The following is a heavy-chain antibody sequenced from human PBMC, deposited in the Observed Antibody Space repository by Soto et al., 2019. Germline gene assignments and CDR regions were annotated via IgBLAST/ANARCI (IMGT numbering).Heavy chain of an antibody. D-gene: IGHD6-13*01. CDR2: ISWNSGSI. CDR3: AKSPPWSSSSPNYFDY. CDR1: GFTFDDYA. J-gene: IGHJ4*02. V-gene: IGHV3-9*01. Sequence: GGSMRVSCAASGFTFDDYAMHWVRQAPGKGLEWVSGISWNSGSIGYADSVKGRFTISRDNAKNSLYLQMNSLRAEDTALYYCAKSPPWSSSSPNYFDYWGQGTLVTVSS.